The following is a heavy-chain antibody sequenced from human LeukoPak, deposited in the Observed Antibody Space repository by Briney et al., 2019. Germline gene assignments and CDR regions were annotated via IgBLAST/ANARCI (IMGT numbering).Heavy chain of an antibody. J-gene: IGHJ6*03. V-gene: IGHV4-59*01. CDR2: IYHSGKT. Sequence: SETLALTCTVSGGSISPYYWSWIRQSPGKGLEWIGYIYHSGKTYYNPSLKSRITISVDTSKNQFSLKVTSVTAADTAVYYCARDWGVTGRPGYMDVWGKGTTVTVSS. CDR1: GGSISPYY. D-gene: IGHD6-6*01. CDR3: ARDWGVTGRPGYMDV.